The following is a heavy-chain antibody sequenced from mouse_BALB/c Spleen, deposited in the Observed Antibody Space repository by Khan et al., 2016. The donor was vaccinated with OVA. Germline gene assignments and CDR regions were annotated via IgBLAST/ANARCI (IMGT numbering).Heavy chain of an antibody. D-gene: IGHD2-10*02. V-gene: IGHV1-42*01. CDR1: GYSFTGYN. CDR3: TRGYGNYVRYYFDY. CDR2: IDPYYGGA. J-gene: IGHJ2*01. Sequence: EVQLLESGPELEKPGASVKISCKASGYSFTGYNMNWVKQSTGKSLEWIGNIDPYYGGATYNQKFKGKATLTVDTSSSTAYVQLKSLTSEDSAVYYCTRGYGNYVRYYFDYWGQGTTLTVSS.